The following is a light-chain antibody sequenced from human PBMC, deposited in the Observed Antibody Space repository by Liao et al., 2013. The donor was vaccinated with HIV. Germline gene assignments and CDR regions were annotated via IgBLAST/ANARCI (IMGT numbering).Light chain of an antibody. Sequence: SYEVTQPPSVSVSPGQTASITCSGDKLGDKYASWYQQKPGQSPVLLIYDDTKRPSRESLGRFSGSNSGNTATLTISETQPMDEADYYCQAWDSSSYVFGAGTKVTVL. V-gene: IGLV3-1*01. J-gene: IGLJ1*01. CDR3: QAWDSSSYV. CDR1: KLGDKY. CDR2: DDT.